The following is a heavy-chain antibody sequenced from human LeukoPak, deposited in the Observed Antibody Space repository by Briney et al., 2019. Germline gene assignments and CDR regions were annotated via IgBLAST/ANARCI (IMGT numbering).Heavy chain of an antibody. Sequence: GGSLRLSCAASGFTFSSYWMHWVRQVLGKGLVWVSRIATDGSGTTYADYVKGRFTISRDNAENTLYLQMNSLRAEDTAVYYCARDKYGGISNAFDIWGQGTLVTVSS. CDR1: GFTFSSYW. J-gene: IGHJ3*02. CDR3: ARDKYGGISNAFDI. D-gene: IGHD4-23*01. V-gene: IGHV3-74*01. CDR2: IATDGSGT.